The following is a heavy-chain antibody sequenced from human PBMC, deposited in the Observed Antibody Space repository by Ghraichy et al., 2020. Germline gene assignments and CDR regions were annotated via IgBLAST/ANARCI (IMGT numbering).Heavy chain of an antibody. CDR2: ISASDGTT. V-gene: IGHV3-23*01. CDR1: GFTFSSYP. CDR3: AKDTDFWSGYSQYYFDY. D-gene: IGHD3-3*01. J-gene: IGHJ4*02. Sequence: GGSLRLSCAASGFTFSSYPMSWVRQAPGKGLEWVSSISASDGTTHYADSVKGRFTISRDNSKNTLYLQMSSLRAEDTAIYFCAKDTDFWSGYSQYYFDYWGQGIVVTVSS.